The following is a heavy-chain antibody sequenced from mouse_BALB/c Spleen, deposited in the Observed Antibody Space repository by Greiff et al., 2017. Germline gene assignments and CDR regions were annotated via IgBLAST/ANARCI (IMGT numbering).Heavy chain of an antibody. J-gene: IGHJ4*01. CDR3: ARDGGYYAMDY. CDR2: ISSGGSYT. Sequence: EVHLVESGGGLVKPGGSLKLSCAASGFTFSSYAMSWVRQSPEKRLEWVAEISSGGSYTYYPDTVTGRFTISRDNAKNTLYLEMSSLRSEDTAMYYCARDGGYYAMDYWGQGTSVTVSS. V-gene: IGHV5-9-4*01. CDR1: GFTFSSYA.